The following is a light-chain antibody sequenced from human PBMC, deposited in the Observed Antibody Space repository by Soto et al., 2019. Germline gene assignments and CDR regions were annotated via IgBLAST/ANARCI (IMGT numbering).Light chain of an antibody. Sequence: QSALTQPASVSGSPGQSITISCTGISSDVGSYNLVSWYQQHPGKAPKLMIYEVSKRPSGVSNRFSGSKSGNTASLTISGLQAEDEADYYCCSYAGSSTLVFGGGTKVTVL. CDR3: CSYAGSSTLV. CDR2: EVS. CDR1: SSDVGSYNL. J-gene: IGLJ2*01. V-gene: IGLV2-23*02.